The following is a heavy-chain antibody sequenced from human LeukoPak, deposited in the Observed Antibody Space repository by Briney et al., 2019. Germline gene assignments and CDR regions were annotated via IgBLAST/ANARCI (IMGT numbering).Heavy chain of an antibody. V-gene: IGHV1-8*01. D-gene: IGHD3-22*01. J-gene: IGHJ4*02. CDR3: AREYTYDSSGYNP. CDR2: MIPNIGNR. CDR1: GYTFTRYD. Sequence: ASVKVSCKASGYTFTRYDINYVRQATGQGLEWRRWMIPNIGNRGYAQKFQGSVTMTRNTSISTAYMELSSLRSEDTVVYYCAREYTYDSSGYNPWGKGTLVTASS.